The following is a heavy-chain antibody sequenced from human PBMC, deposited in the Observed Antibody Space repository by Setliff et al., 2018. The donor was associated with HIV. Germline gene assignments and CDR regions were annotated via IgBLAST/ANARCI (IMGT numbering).Heavy chain of an antibody. CDR1: GFTFSTYS. CDR2: INSANTNM. D-gene: IGHD3-16*02. J-gene: IGHJ4*02. CDR3: TRGGFGGIIAQCF. Sequence: GGSLRLSCSTSGFTFSTYSMYWIRQAPGKGLEWVSSINSANTNMYYTDSVKGRFTISRDNARNSMYLQMNSLRAEDTAVYYCTRGGFGGIIAQCFWSQGTLVTVSS. V-gene: IGHV3-21*01.